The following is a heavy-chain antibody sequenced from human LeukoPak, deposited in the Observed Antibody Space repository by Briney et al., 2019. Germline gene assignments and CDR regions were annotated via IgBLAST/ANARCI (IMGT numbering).Heavy chain of an antibody. V-gene: IGHV3-53*01. CDR3: ARGHSGAWAYFFDF. D-gene: IGHD6-25*01. CDR1: GFTISGFF. Sequence: PGGSLRLSCAASGFTISGFFMTWVRQAPGMGLQWVSVIYGGGSTDYADSVEGRFTISRDNSKNTLYLQMNSLRAEDTAVYYCARGHSGAWAYFFDFWGQGTLVTVSS. J-gene: IGHJ4*02. CDR2: IYGGGST.